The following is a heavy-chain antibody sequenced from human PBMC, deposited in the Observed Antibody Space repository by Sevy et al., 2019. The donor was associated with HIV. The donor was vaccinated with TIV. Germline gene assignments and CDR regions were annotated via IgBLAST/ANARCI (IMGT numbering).Heavy chain of an antibody. V-gene: IGHV4-39*01. CDR2: IYYSGST. D-gene: IGHD3-22*01. CDR3: ARLHYDSSGYFPGGAFDI. J-gene: IGHJ3*02. CDR1: GGSISSSSYY. Sequence: SETLSLTCTVSGGSISSSSYYWGWIRQPPGKGLEWIGSIYYSGSTYYDPSLKSRVTISVDTSKIQFSLKLSSVTAADTAVYYCARLHYDSSGYFPGGAFDIWGQGTMVTVSS.